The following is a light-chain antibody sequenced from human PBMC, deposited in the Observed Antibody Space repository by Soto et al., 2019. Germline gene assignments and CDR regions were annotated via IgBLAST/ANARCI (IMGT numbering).Light chain of an antibody. CDR3: QSYDSSLSGSVV. Sequence: QSVLTQPPSVSGAPGQRVTISFTGSSSNIGAGYDVHWYQQLPGTAPKLLIYGNSNRPSGVPDRFSGSKSGTSASLAITGLQAEDEADYYSQSYDSSLSGSVVFGGGTKLTVL. J-gene: IGLJ2*01. CDR1: SSNIGAGYD. V-gene: IGLV1-40*01. CDR2: GNS.